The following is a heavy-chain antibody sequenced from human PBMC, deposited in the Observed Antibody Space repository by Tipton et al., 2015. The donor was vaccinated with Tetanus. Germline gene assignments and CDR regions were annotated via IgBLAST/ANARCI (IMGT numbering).Heavy chain of an antibody. V-gene: IGHV4-34*01. D-gene: IGHD1-1*01. J-gene: IGHJ6*02. CDR1: GASFSDYY. CDR2: INHSGNT. Sequence: TLSLTCAVYGASFSDYYWSWIRQAPGKGLEWIGEINHSGNTNHNPSLKSRVTLSVDTSKNQFSLKLNSVTAADTAMYYCVTVNFPNFSHYGMDVWGPGTPVTVSS. CDR3: VTVNFPNFSHYGMDV.